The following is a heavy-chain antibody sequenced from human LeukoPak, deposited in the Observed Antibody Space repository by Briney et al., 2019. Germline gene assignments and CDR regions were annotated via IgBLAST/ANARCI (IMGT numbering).Heavy chain of an antibody. J-gene: IGHJ6*02. CDR2: IYYTGST. D-gene: IGHD3-3*01. CDR1: GGSISSYH. Sequence: PSETLSLTCTVSGGSISSYHWCWKRQPPGKGLEWIGHIYYTGSTNYNPSLKSRVTISLDTSKNQFSLKLSSVTAADTVVYYCTISLGVAIHGGMDVWGQGTTVTVSS. V-gene: IGHV4-59*01. CDR3: TISLGVAIHGGMDV.